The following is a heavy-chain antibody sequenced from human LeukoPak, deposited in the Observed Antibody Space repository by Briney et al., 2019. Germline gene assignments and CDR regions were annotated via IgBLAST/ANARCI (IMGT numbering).Heavy chain of an antibody. J-gene: IGHJ4*02. CDR2: IYYRGST. CDR1: GGSISYYY. V-gene: IGHV4-59*01. Sequence: SETLSLTCTVSGGSISYYYWSWIRQPPGKGLEWIGYIYYRGSTNYNPSLKGRVTISVDTSKNQFSLKLSSVTAADTAVYYCARTNDDSSGYYIRHWGQGTLVTVSS. CDR3: ARTNDDSSGYYIRH. D-gene: IGHD3-22*01.